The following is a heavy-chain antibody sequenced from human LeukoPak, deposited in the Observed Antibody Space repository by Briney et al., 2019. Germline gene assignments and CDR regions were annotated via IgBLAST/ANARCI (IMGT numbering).Heavy chain of an antibody. Sequence: SEALPLTCADYGGSFRGYFWGWVRQTPGQGLEWLGGITHNGGTNYMQPLSRRVSVLLDVSKNQFSLNLPWVTAPDTGVVYCVWRNSGSHWGDHYFYMDVWGKGTTVTVSS. CDR3: VWRNSGSHWGDHYFYMDV. V-gene: IGHV4-34*01. CDR2: ITHNGGT. CDR1: GGSFRGYF. D-gene: IGHD1-26*01. J-gene: IGHJ6*03.